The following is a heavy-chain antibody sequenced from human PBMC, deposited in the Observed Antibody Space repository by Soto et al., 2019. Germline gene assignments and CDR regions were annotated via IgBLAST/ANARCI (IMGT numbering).Heavy chain of an antibody. D-gene: IGHD2-21*01. J-gene: IGHJ6*02. Sequence: EVQLVESGGGLVQPGGSLRLSCVASGFSVSSNYMSWVRQAPGKGLEWVSVIYSGGSTYYADSVKGRFTISRDNSKNTLYLQMSSLRAEDTAVYYCARDFVVVSISAYYYYYGMDVWGQGTTVTVSS. CDR1: GFSVSSNY. CDR2: IYSGGST. V-gene: IGHV3-66*01. CDR3: ARDFVVVSISAYYYYYGMDV.